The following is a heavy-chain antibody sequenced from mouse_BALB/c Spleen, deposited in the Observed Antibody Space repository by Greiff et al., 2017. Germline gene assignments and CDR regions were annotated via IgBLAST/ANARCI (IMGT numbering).Heavy chain of an antibody. CDR3: ARLGITTVVDYFDY. Sequence: VKLMESGAELMKPGASVKISCKATGYTFSSYWIAWVKQRPGHGLEWIGEILPGSGSTNYNEKFKGKATFTADTSSNTAYMQLSSLTSEDSAVYYCARLGITTVVDYFDYWGQGTTLTVSS. CDR1: GYTFSSYW. CDR2: ILPGSGST. D-gene: IGHD1-1*01. J-gene: IGHJ2*01. V-gene: IGHV1-9*01.